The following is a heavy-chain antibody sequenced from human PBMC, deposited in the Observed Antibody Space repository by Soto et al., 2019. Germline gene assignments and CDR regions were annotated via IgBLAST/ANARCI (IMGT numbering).Heavy chain of an antibody. V-gene: IGHV4-59*01. CDR2: IYYSGST. J-gene: IGHJ3*02. CDR1: GGSISSYY. CDR3: ARTDPHDAFDI. Sequence: XXTLSLPFTVSGGSISSYYWRWIRQPPGKGLEWIGYIYYSGSTNYNPSLKSRVTISVDTSKNQFSLKLRPVTAADTAVYYCARTDPHDAFDIWGQGTMVTVSS.